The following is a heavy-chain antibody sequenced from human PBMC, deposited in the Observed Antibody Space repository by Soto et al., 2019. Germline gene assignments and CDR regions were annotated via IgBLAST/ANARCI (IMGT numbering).Heavy chain of an antibody. V-gene: IGHV4-34*01. CDR3: ARNRGLWFGEPLNFDY. D-gene: IGHD3-10*01. Sequence: PSETLSLTCAVYGGSFSGYYWSWIRQPPGKGLEWIGEINHSGSTNYNPSLKSRVTISVDMSKNQFSLKLSSVTAADTAVYYCARNRGLWFGEPLNFDYWGQGTLVTVPQ. J-gene: IGHJ4*02. CDR2: INHSGST. CDR1: GGSFSGYY.